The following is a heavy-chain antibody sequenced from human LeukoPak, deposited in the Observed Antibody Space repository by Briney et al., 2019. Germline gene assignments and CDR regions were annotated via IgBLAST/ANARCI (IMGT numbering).Heavy chain of an antibody. J-gene: IGHJ4*02. Sequence: PGGSLRLSCAASGFSFGHAWMTWVRQAPGKGLEWIGRIQSETDGGTTDYAAPVKGRFTISRDDSKNMLYLQMNSLKNEDTAVYYCTTSPQWLENWGQGTLVTVSP. CDR3: TTSPQWLEN. CDR2: IQSETDGGTT. D-gene: IGHD6-19*01. CDR1: GFSFGHAW. V-gene: IGHV3-15*01.